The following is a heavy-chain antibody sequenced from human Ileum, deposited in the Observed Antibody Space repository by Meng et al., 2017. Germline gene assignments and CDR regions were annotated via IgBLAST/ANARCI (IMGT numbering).Heavy chain of an antibody. J-gene: IGHJ4*02. CDR1: GFTFSSYW. CDR3: ARDHLVGGSGWTDY. CDR2: RKQDGSEK. V-gene: IGHV3-7*01. D-gene: IGHD6-19*01. Sequence: AGSLRLSCAVSGFTFSSYWMSWVRQAPGQGLEWVANRKQDGSEKYYVDSANGRFTISRDNAQNSLYLLMNSLRAEDTAVYYCARDHLVGGSGWTDYWGQGTLVTVSS.